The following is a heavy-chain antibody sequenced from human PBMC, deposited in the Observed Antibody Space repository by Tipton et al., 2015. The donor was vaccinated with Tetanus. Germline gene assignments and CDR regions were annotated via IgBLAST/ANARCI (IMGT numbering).Heavy chain of an antibody. CDR1: GFTFSSYW. V-gene: IGHV3-7*01. Sequence: SLRLSCAASGFTFSSYWMSWVRQAPGKGLEWVANIKQDGSEKYYVDSVKGRFTISRDNAKNSLYLQMNSLRAEDTAVYYCARDPLVLSSGYLYYYYGMDVWGQGTTVTVSS. D-gene: IGHD3-22*01. CDR3: ARDPLVLSSGYLYYYYGMDV. CDR2: IKQDGSEK. J-gene: IGHJ6*02.